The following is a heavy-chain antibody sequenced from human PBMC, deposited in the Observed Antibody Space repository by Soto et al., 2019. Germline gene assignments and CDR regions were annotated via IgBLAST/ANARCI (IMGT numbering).Heavy chain of an antibody. V-gene: IGHV4-30-4*01. CDR1: GGSSSSGDYY. J-gene: IGHJ5*02. Sequence: SENLSLTCTVAGGSSSSGDYYWSWIRQPPGKFLEWIGYIYYSGSTYYNPSLKSRVTISVDTSKNQFSLKLSSVTAADTAVYYCARGTRSHYDSSDNVHWFDPWGQGTLVTVSS. D-gene: IGHD3-22*01. CDR3: ARGTRSHYDSSDNVHWFDP. CDR2: IYYSGST.